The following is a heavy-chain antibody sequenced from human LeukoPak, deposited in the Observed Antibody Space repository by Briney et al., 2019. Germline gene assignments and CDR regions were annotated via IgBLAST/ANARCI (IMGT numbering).Heavy chain of an antibody. D-gene: IGHD1-7*01. V-gene: IGHV3-23*01. Sequence: GGSLRLYCAASGFTFSSYAMSWDRQAPGKGLEWVSAISGSGGSTYYADSVKGRFTISRDNYKNTLYLQMNSLRAEDTAVYYCAKVAGTTGLYYYYGMDVWGQGTTVTVSS. CDR1: GFTFSSYA. J-gene: IGHJ6*02. CDR2: ISGSGGST. CDR3: AKVAGTTGLYYYYGMDV.